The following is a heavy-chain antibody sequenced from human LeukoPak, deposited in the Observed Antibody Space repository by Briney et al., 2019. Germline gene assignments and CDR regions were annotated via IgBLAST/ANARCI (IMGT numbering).Heavy chain of an antibody. D-gene: IGHD3-10*01. J-gene: IGHJ6*02. V-gene: IGHV3-30-3*01. CDR1: GFTFSSYA. Sequence: GGSLRLSCAASGFTFSSYAMRWVRQAPGKGLEWVAVISYDGSNKYYADSVKGRFTISRDNSKNTLYLQMNSLGAEDTAVNYCARARSRGGKLDYYYYYGMDVWGQGTTVTVSS. CDR2: ISYDGSNK. CDR3: ARARSRGGKLDYYYYYGMDV.